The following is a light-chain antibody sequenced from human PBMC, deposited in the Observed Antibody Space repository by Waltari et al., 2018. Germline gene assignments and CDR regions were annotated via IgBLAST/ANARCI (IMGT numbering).Light chain of an antibody. J-gene: IGKJ4*01. Sequence: DIQMTQSPSTLSASVGDRVTITCRASQSISAWLAWYQLRPGKAPKLLISDASILERGVPSRFSGSGSGTEFTLTINSLQPADFATYYCHQYTNFPLTFGGGTTVEIK. CDR2: DAS. V-gene: IGKV1-5*01. CDR1: QSISAW. CDR3: HQYTNFPLT.